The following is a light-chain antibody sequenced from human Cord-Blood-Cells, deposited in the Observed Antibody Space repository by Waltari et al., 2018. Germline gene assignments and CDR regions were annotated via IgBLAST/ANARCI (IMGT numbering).Light chain of an antibody. J-gene: IGKJ2*03. CDR3: QQYYSTPYS. V-gene: IGKV4-1*01. Sequence: DIVMTQSPDSLAVSLGERATIHCKSSQSVLYSSNNKNYLALYQQKPGQPPKLLIYCASTRESGVPDRFSGSGSGTDFTLTISSLQAEDVAVYYCQQYYSTPYSFGQGTKLEIK. CDR2: CAS. CDR1: QSVLYSSNNKNY.